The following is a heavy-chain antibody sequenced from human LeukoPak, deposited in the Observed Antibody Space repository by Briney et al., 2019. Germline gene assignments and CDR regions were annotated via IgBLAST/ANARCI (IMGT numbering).Heavy chain of an antibody. V-gene: IGHV6-1*01. D-gene: IGHD7-27*01. J-gene: IGHJ4*02. CDR2: TYYRSKWCN. CDR1: GDSVSSNSAV. Sequence: SQTLSLTCAISGDSVSSNSAVWGWIRQSPSRGLEWLGRTYYRSKWCNDYAVSLKSRITINPDTSKNQVSLQLNSVTPEDTAVYYCTRELPWGPADYWGQGTLVTVSS. CDR3: TRELPWGPADY.